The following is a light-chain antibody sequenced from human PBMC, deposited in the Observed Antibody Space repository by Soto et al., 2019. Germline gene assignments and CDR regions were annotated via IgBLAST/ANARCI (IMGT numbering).Light chain of an antibody. J-gene: IGKJ1*01. V-gene: IGKV3-15*01. CDR2: GAS. CDR3: QQDNNWSPWT. Sequence: EIVMTQSPATLSVSPGERATLSCRASQSVSSTLAWYQQKPGQAPRLLIYGASTRATGIPARFSGSGSGTEFTLTISSLQSEDFAVYYCQQDNNWSPWTCGQGTKVEIK. CDR1: QSVSST.